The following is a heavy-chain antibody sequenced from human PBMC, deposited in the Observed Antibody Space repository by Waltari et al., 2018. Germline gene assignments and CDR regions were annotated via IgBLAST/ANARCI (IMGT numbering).Heavy chain of an antibody. Sequence: EVQLVQSGAEVKKPGETLKISCKGSGYSFTSYWIGWVRQMPGKGLEWMGIIYPGDSDTRYSPSFQGQVTISADKSISTAYLQWSSLKASDTAMYYCATSPGVWSGPFDAFDIWGQGTMVTVSS. CDR3: ATSPGVWSGPFDAFDI. J-gene: IGHJ3*02. V-gene: IGHV5-51*03. CDR1: GYSFTSYW. CDR2: IYPGDSDT. D-gene: IGHD3-3*01.